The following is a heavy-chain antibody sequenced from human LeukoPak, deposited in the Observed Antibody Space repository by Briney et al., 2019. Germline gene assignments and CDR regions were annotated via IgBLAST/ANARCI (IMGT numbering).Heavy chain of an antibody. V-gene: IGHV4-61*02. Sequence: SQTLSLTCTVSGGSISSGTYFWPWIRQPAGKGLEWIGRIYTSGSTNYNPSLKSRVTISVDTSKNQFSLKLSSVTAADTAVYYCARGVVIAPQTFDYWGQGTLVTVAS. CDR1: GGSISSGTYF. CDR3: ARGVVIAPQTFDY. D-gene: IGHD2-21*01. J-gene: IGHJ4*02. CDR2: IYTSGST.